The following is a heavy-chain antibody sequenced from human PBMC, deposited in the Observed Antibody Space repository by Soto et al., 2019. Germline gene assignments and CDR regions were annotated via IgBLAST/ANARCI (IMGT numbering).Heavy chain of an antibody. CDR1: GFSLSTSGEA. J-gene: IGHJ4*02. CDR3: AHGDPLDFHY. CDR2: IYWNGIE. D-gene: IGHD3-10*01. V-gene: IGHV2-5*01. Sequence: QITLRESGPALVKPTQTLTLTCTFSGFSLSTSGEAVGWIRQPPGKCLEWLALIYWNGIERYSPSLKNRLSITKDTSKNHVALTMTNMDPVDTATYYCAHGDPLDFHYWGQGTLVTVSS.